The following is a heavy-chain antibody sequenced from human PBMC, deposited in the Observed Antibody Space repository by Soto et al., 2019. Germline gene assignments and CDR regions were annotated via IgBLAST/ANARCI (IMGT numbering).Heavy chain of an antibody. D-gene: IGHD5-12*01. CDR1: GGTFKNNG. CDR3: ARENGVAVATILYYFDY. V-gene: IGHV1-69*01. Sequence: QVHLVQSGAEVKKAGSSVKVSCKAPGGTFKNNGISWVRQAPGQGLEWMGGIIPVFGTTNYAQKFQGRLTITADDFTSTVYMELSRLRYEDTAVYYCARENGVAVATILYYFDYWGPGTLVIVSS. J-gene: IGHJ4*02. CDR2: IIPVFGTT.